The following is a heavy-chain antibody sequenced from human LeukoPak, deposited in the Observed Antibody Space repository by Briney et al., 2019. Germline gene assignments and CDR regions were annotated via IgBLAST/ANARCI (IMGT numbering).Heavy chain of an antibody. CDR2: MNPNSGNT. D-gene: IGHD3-10*01. CDR1: GYTFTSYD. J-gene: IGHJ4*02. V-gene: IGHV1-8*01. CDR3: ARGFYYYGSGNSLLDY. Sequence: ASVKVSCKASGYTFTSYDINWVRQAAGQGLEWMGWMNPNSGNTGYAQKFQGRVTMTRNTSISTAYMELSSLRSEDTAVYYCARGFYYYGSGNSLLDYWGQGTLVTVSS.